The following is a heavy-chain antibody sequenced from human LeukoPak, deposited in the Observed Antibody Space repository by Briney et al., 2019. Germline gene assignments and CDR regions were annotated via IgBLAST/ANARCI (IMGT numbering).Heavy chain of an antibody. CDR1: GYTFTNYY. V-gene: IGHV1-46*01. Sequence: ASVKVSCKASGYTFTNYYMHWVRQAPGQGLEWMGLINPSGGTTGNAQKFQGRVTMTRDTSTSTVYMELGSLRSEDTAVYYCARDLSIGQDGFDMWGQGTMVTVSS. D-gene: IGHD2-15*01. J-gene: IGHJ3*02. CDR3: ARDLSIGQDGFDM. CDR2: INPSGGTT.